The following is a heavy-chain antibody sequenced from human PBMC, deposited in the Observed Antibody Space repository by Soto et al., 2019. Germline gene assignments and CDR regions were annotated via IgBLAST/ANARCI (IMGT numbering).Heavy chain of an antibody. J-gene: IGHJ3*02. Sequence: QVTLKESGPVLVKPTESLTLTCTVSGFSLSNARMGVSWIRLPPGKALEWLAHIFSNDEKSYSTSLKSRLSLSQDTSKSQVVLTMTNMDPVDTATYYCARIRGIAVACTDQQDAFDIWGQGTMVTVSS. CDR2: IFSNDEK. D-gene: IGHD6-19*01. V-gene: IGHV2-26*01. CDR1: GFSLSNARMG. CDR3: ARIRGIAVACTDQQDAFDI.